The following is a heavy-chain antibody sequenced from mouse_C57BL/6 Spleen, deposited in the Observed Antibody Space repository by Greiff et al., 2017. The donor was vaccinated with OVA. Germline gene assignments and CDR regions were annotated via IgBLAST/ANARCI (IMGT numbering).Heavy chain of an antibody. CDR2: IDPSDSYT. Sequence: VQLQQPGAELVMPGASVKLSCKASGYTFTSYWMHWVKQRPGQGLEWIGEIDPSDSYTNYNQKFKGKSTLTVDKSSSTAYMQLSSLTSEDSAVYYCARRGAGSFSFDYWGQGTTLTVSS. D-gene: IGHD3-3*01. CDR1: GYTFTSYW. CDR3: ARRGAGSFSFDY. J-gene: IGHJ2*01. V-gene: IGHV1-69*01.